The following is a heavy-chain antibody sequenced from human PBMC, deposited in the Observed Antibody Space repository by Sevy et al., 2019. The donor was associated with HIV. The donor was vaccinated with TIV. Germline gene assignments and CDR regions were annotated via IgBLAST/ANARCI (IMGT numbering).Heavy chain of an antibody. D-gene: IGHD3-9*01. Sequence: ASVKVSCKGSGYTFTNYGLIWVRQAPGHGLEYMGRINTNSGNPTFAPGFAGRFVFSLDTSVSTAFLQIDSLKAEDTALYYCAIAHYTYFDTWGQGSLVTVSS. CDR3: AIAHYTYFDT. V-gene: IGHV7-4-1*01. CDR2: INTNSGNP. CDR1: GYTFTNYG. J-gene: IGHJ4*02.